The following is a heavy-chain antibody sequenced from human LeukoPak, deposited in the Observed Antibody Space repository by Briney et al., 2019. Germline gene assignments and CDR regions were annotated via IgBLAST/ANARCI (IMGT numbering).Heavy chain of an antibody. CDR1: GYTFTSYG. J-gene: IGHJ4*02. D-gene: IGHD4-11*01. CDR2: INPNSGGT. V-gene: IGHV1-2*02. CDR3: ARRRVTTGTIDY. Sequence: ASVKVSCKASGYTFTSYGISWVRQALGQGLEWMGWINPNSGGTNYAQKFQGRVTMTRDTFISTAYMELSRLISDDTAVYYCARRRVTTGTIDYWGQGTLVTVSS.